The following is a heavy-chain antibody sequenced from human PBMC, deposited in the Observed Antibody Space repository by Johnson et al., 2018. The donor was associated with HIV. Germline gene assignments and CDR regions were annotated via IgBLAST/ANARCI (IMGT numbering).Heavy chain of an antibody. Sequence: VQLVESGGGLVQPGGSLRLSRAASGFTVSGNYMNWVRQAPGKGLEWVSVIYSDGSTYYAGSVKGRFTISRENVKNFVYLQMNSLTAGDTAVYYCVREHRADESFDLWGQGTMVTVSS. V-gene: IGHV3-66*01. J-gene: IGHJ3*01. D-gene: IGHD1-14*01. CDR3: VREHRADESFDL. CDR1: GFTVSGNY. CDR2: IYSDGST.